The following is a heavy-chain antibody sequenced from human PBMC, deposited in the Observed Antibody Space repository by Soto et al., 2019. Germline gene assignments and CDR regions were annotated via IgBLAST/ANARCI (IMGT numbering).Heavy chain of an antibody. CDR3: ARGQRFADWFDP. Sequence: SETLSLTCTVSGGAINSYYWTWIRQPAGKGLEWIGRIYSSGSTKYNPSLQSRVTMSLDTSKNQFSLRLTSVTAADTAVYYCARGQRFADWFDPWGQGTLVTVSS. CDR1: GGAINSYY. CDR2: IYSSGST. J-gene: IGHJ5*02. D-gene: IGHD3-3*01. V-gene: IGHV4-4*07.